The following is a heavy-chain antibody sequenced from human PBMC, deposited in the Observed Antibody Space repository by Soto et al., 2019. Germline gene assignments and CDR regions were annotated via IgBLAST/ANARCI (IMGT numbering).Heavy chain of an antibody. V-gene: IGHV4-34*01. CDR1: GWSFSGYY. CDR2: INHSGST. J-gene: IGHJ4*02. D-gene: IGHD4-17*01. CDR3: ARAYGGNVFDY. Sequence: QVQLQQWGAGLLKPSETLSLTCAVYGWSFSGYYWSWIRQPPGKGLEWIGEINHSGSTNYNPALTSRVTISVDTSKNQFSLKLSSVTAADTAVYYCARAYGGNVFDYWGQGTLVTVSS.